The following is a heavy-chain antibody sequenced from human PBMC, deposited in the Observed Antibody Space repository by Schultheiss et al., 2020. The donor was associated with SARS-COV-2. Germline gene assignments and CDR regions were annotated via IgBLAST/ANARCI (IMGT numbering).Heavy chain of an antibody. Sequence: SVKVSCKASGYTFTGYYMHWVRQAPGQGLEWMGGIMPIFGTANYAQKFQGRVTITADKSTSTAYMELSSLRSEDTAVYYCARSEASGGDPARYWGQGTLVTVSS. CDR2: IMPIFGTA. D-gene: IGHD3-10*01. V-gene: IGHV1-69*06. CDR1: GYTFTGYY. CDR3: ARSEASGGDPARY. J-gene: IGHJ4*02.